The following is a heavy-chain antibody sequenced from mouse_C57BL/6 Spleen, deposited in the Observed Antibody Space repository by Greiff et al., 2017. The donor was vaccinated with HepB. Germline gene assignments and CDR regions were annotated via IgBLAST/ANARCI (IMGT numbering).Heavy chain of an antibody. D-gene: IGHD1-1*01. Sequence: QVQLKQPGAELVRPGSSVKLSCKASGYTFTSYWMHWVKQRPIQGLEWIGNIDPSDSETHYNQKFKDKATLTVDKSSSTAYMQLSSLTSEDSAVYYCARDYGSRGFAYWGQGTLVTVSA. CDR3: ARDYGSRGFAY. J-gene: IGHJ3*01. CDR1: GYTFTSYW. CDR2: IDPSDSET. V-gene: IGHV1-52*01.